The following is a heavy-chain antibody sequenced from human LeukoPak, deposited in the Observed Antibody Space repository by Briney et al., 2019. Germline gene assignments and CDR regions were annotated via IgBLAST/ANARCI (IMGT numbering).Heavy chain of an antibody. CDR3: ARAKGRNYYGSGIYYSSFDY. J-gene: IGHJ4*02. Sequence: PSETLSLTCAVYGESFSGYYWSWIRQPPGKGLEWIGEINDSGSTNYNPSLKSRVTISVDTSKNQFSLKLSSVTAADTAVYYCARAKGRNYYGSGIYYSSFDYWGQGTLVTVSS. CDR1: GESFSGYY. D-gene: IGHD3-10*01. CDR2: INDSGST. V-gene: IGHV4-34*01.